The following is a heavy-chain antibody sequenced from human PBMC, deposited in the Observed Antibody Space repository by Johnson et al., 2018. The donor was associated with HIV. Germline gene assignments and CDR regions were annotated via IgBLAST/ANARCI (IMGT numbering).Heavy chain of an antibody. J-gene: IGHJ3*02. V-gene: IGHV3-15*01. Sequence: MQLVESGGRLVKPGGSLRLSCAASGFTFSNAWMSWVRQAPGKGLEWVGRIKSKTEGGTTDYAAPVTGRFTNSRDDSKNTLYLQMNSLKTEDTAVYYCTTPRPNWGWNAFDIWGQGTMVTVSS. CDR2: IKSKTEGGTT. CDR1: GFTFSNAW. CDR3: TTPRPNWGWNAFDI. D-gene: IGHD7-27*01.